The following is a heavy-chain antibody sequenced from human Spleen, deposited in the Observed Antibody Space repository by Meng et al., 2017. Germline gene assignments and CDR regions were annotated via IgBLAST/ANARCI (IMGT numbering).Heavy chain of an antibody. Sequence: QVQPVQSGPEVKKPGASVKVSCKASDYTFTGYGVSWVRQAPGQGLEWMAWLGAHDGDTSHAPKFQGRVTVSADRPTATAYMEVSSLRSEDTAVYYCARSSLHAGTLYFDSWGQGTLVTVSS. CDR2: LGAHDGDT. CDR1: DYTFTGYG. V-gene: IGHV1-18*01. CDR3: ARSSLHAGTLYFDS. D-gene: IGHD2-15*01. J-gene: IGHJ4*02.